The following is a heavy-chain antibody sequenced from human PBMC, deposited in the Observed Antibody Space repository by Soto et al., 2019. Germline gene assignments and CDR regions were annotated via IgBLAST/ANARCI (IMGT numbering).Heavy chain of an antibody. CDR3: HRRQSPYCSNGICSFFYDHEIEI. CDR1: GYSFTDYH. Sequence: ASVKVSCKASGYSFTDYHIHWVRQAPGQGREWLGRINPNSGGTSTARKFKGGGTMTRERSISTVDMELSRLRSDDRAVYFCHRRQSPYCSNGICSFFYDHEIEIWRQDDTV. V-gene: IGHV1-2*06. D-gene: IGHD2-8*01. CDR2: INPNSGGT. J-gene: IGHJ6*01.